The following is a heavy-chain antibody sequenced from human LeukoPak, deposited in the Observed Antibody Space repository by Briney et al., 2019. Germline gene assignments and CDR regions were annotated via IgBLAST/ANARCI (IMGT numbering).Heavy chain of an antibody. Sequence: GGALRLSCAASGFTFSSYGMHWVRQAPGKGLEWVAVISYDGSNKYYADCVKGRFTISRDNSKNTLYLQMNSLRAEDTAVYYCAKDGTTRGYSGYDQMATIKWVDYWGQGTLVTVSS. CDR2: ISYDGSNK. D-gene: IGHD5-12*01. J-gene: IGHJ4*02. CDR3: AKDGTTRGYSGYDQMATIKWVDY. V-gene: IGHV3-30*18. CDR1: GFTFSSYG.